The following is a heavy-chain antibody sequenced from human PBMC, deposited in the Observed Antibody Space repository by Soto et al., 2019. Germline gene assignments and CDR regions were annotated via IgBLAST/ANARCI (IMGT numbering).Heavy chain of an antibody. CDR1: GFTFSSYA. D-gene: IGHD6-6*01. V-gene: IGHV3-23*01. Sequence: EVHLSESGGGLVQPGGSLRLSCTASGFTFSSYAMSWVRQAPGKGLEWVSVISGSGGSTYYADSVKGRFTISRDSSKNTLYLQMNSQRAEDTAVYYCAKNVIYRYSSSDYWGQGTLVTVSS. J-gene: IGHJ4*02. CDR3: AKNVIYRYSSSDY. CDR2: ISGSGGST.